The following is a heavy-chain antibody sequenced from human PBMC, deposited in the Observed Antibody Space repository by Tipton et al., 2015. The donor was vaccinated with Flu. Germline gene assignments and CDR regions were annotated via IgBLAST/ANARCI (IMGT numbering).Heavy chain of an antibody. J-gene: IGHJ5*02. CDR2: IYTTGST. Sequence: LRLSCTVSGDSITYYYWTWIRQPAGKGLEWIGRIYTTGSTNYNPSLQSRVTMSLDTSKNQFSLKLSSVTAADTAVYYCARACGSGGNRWFDPWGQGALVTVSS. D-gene: IGHD2-15*01. CDR1: GDSITYYY. V-gene: IGHV4-4*07. CDR3: ARACGSGGNRWFDP.